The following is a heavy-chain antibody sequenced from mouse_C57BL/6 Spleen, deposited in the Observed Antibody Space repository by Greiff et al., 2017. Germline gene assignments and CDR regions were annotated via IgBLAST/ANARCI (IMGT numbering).Heavy chain of an antibody. CDR2: IDPSDSYT. CDR3: ARSGDGYYRYFDV. Sequence: QVQLQQPGAELVMPGASVKLSCKASGYTFTSYWMHWVKQRPGQGLEWIGEIDPSDSYTNYNQKFKGKSTLTVDKSSSTAYMQLSSLTSEESAVYYCARSGDGYYRYFDVWGTGTTVTVSS. CDR1: GYTFTSYW. J-gene: IGHJ1*03. D-gene: IGHD2-3*01. V-gene: IGHV1-69*01.